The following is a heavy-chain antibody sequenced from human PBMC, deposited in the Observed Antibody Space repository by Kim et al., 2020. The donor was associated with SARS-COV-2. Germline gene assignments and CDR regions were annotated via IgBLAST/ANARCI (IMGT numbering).Heavy chain of an antibody. Sequence: TRYSPSFQGQVTISADKSISTAYLQWSSLKASDTAMYYCARSRSYYDFDYWGQGTLVTVSS. CDR2: T. J-gene: IGHJ4*02. CDR3: ARSRSYYDFDY. D-gene: IGHD1-26*01. V-gene: IGHV5-51*01.